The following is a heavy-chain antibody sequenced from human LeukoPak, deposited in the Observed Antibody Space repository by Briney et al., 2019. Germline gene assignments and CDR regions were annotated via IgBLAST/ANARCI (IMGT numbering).Heavy chain of an antibody. CDR3: ARMSSSGYFL. Sequence: GGSLRLSCAASGFTFSNYWMSWVRQAPGKGLEWVANMKQDESEKYFVDSTKGRFIISRDNVKKLLYLQMNSLRAEDTAVYYCARMSSSGYFLWGQGALVTVSS. D-gene: IGHD3-22*01. V-gene: IGHV3-7*01. CDR1: GFTFSNYW. CDR2: MKQDESEK. J-gene: IGHJ4*02.